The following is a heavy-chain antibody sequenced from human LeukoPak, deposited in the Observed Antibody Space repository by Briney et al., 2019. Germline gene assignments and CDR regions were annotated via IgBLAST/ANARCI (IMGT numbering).Heavy chain of an antibody. CDR2: INHSGST. CDR3: ARAHRLTFNWFDP. V-gene: IGHV4-34*01. Sequence: SETLSLTCAVYGGSFSGYYWSWIRQPPGKGLEWIGEINHSGSTNYNPSLKSRVTISVDTSKNQFSLKLSSVTAVDTAVYYCARAHRLTFNWFDPWGQGTLVTVSS. D-gene: IGHD2-21*02. CDR1: GGSFSGYY. J-gene: IGHJ5*02.